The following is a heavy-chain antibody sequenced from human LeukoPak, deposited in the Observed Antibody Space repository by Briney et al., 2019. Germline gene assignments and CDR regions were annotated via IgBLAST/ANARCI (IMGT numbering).Heavy chain of an antibody. Sequence: GGSLRLSCAASGFTFSSYAMSWVRQAPGKGLEWVSAISGSGGSTYYADSVKGRFTISRDNSKNTLDLQMNSLRAEDTAVYYCAKDFRSTAAAIDAFDIWGQGTMVTVSS. J-gene: IGHJ3*02. D-gene: IGHD6-6*01. CDR2: ISGSGGST. CDR1: GFTFSSYA. CDR3: AKDFRSTAAAIDAFDI. V-gene: IGHV3-23*01.